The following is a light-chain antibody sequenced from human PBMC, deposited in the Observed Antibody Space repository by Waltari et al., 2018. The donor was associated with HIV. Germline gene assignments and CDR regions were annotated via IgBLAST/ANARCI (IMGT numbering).Light chain of an antibody. J-gene: IGLJ2*01. CDR2: GVS. Sequence: QSALTPPPSASGSPRQSVPIPCPGTSSDAGRHKHYSWYQQHPGKAPKLMIDGVSKRPSGVPDRFSGSKSGNTASLTVSGLQAEDEADYYCSSYAGSNNWVVFGGGTKLTVL. V-gene: IGLV2-8*01. CDR3: SSYAGSNNWVV. CDR1: SSDAGRHKH.